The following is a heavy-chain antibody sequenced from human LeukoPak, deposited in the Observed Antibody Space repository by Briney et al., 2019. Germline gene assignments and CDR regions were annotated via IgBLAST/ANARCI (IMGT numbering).Heavy chain of an antibody. Sequence: SETLSLTCTVSGGSISSYYWCWLRLPPGKGLEWIGYIYYSGSTNYNPSLKSRVTISVDKSKNQFSLKLSSVTAADTAVYYCARDGVVPVWGQGTMVTVSS. V-gene: IGHV4-59*01. D-gene: IGHD2-2*01. CDR2: IYYSGST. CDR1: GGSISSYY. CDR3: ARDGVVPV. J-gene: IGHJ3*01.